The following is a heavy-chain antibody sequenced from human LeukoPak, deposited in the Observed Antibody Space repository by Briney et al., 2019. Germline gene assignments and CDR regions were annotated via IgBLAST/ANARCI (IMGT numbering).Heavy chain of an antibody. CDR1: GFTVSTNY. CDR3: AKEDRGYSYGYVYYYYSMDV. J-gene: IGHJ6*02. V-gene: IGHV3-9*01. Sequence: AGGSLRLSCAASGFTVSTNYMSWVRQAPGKGLEWVSGINWNSGSIGYADSVKGRFTISRDNAKNSLHLQMNSLRAEDTALYYCAKEDRGYSYGYVYYYYSMDVWGQGTSVTVSS. D-gene: IGHD5-18*01. CDR2: INWNSGSI.